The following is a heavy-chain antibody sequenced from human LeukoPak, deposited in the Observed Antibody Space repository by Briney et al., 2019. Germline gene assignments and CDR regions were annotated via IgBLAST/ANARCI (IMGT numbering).Heavy chain of an antibody. V-gene: IGHV4-59*12. Sequence: SETLSLTCTVSGGSISSYYWSRIRQPPGKGLEGLGYIYYSGSTNYNPSLKSRVTISVDTSKNQFSLKLSSVTAADTAVYYCAKAKYGSGSYYNRNNRFDPWGQGTLVTVSS. D-gene: IGHD3-10*01. J-gene: IGHJ5*02. CDR2: IYYSGST. CDR1: GGSISSYY. CDR3: AKAKYGSGSYYNRNNRFDP.